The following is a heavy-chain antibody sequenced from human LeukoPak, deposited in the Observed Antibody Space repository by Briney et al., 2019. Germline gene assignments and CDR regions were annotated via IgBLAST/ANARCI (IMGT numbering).Heavy chain of an antibody. V-gene: IGHV3-30*04. Sequence: GGSLRLSCEASGITFSSYVMHWVRQAPGKGLEWVAVTSSEGRSKHYADSVKGRFTISRDNSKNTLYLQMNSLRAEDTAVYYCARVRDGYSYGMDVWGQGTTVTVSS. D-gene: IGHD5-24*01. CDR1: GITFSSYV. J-gene: IGHJ6*02. CDR3: ARVRDGYSYGMDV. CDR2: TSSEGRSK.